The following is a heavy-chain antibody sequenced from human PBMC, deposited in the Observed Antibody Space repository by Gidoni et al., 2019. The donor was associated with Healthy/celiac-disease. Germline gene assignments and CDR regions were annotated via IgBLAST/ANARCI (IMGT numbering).Heavy chain of an antibody. Sequence: QVQLQQWGAGLLKPSETLSLTCAVYGGSFSGYYWSWIRQPPGKGLEWIGEINHSGSTNYNPSLKSRVTISVDTSKNQFSLKLSSVTAADTAVYYCARVRATAIFGVVIIHYYGMDVWGQGTTVTVSS. CDR3: ARVRATAIFGVVIIHYYGMDV. CDR1: GGSFSGYY. J-gene: IGHJ6*02. CDR2: INHSGST. V-gene: IGHV4-34*01. D-gene: IGHD3-3*01.